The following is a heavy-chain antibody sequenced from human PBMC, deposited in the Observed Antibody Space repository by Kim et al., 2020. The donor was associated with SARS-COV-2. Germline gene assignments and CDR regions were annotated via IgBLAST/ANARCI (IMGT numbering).Heavy chain of an antibody. CDR3: ARELEGTGSYSF. CDR2: TSSSGTTI. Sequence: GGSLRLSCAASGFTFSTYNIHWFRQAPGKGLEWLSYTSSSGTTIYYADSVKGRFTISRDNAKNSLYVQMSSLRDEDTAVYYCARELEGTGSYSFWGQGTL. D-gene: IGHD1-26*01. J-gene: IGHJ4*02. V-gene: IGHV3-48*02. CDR1: GFTFSTYN.